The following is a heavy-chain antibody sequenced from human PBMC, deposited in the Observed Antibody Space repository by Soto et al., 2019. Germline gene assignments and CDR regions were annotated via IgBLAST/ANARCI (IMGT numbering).Heavy chain of an antibody. J-gene: IGHJ6*02. CDR1: GYTFTSYA. CDR3: ARILVVVTTSGGMDV. CDR2: INAGNGNT. D-gene: IGHD3-22*01. Sequence: ASVKVSCKASGYTFTSYAMHWVRQAPGQRLEWMGWINAGNGNTKYSQKFQGRVTITRDTSASTAYMELSSLRSEDTAVYYCARILVVVTTSGGMDVWGQGTTVTVSS. V-gene: IGHV1-3*01.